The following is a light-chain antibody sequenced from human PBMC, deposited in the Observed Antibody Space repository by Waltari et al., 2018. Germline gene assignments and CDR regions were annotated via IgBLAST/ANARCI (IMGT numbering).Light chain of an antibody. CDR1: QNIGTW. Sequence: IAMTQPPSTLSASVGDSVTITCRASQNIGTWVAWYQQKPGKAPKLLIFDGSTLESGVPSRFSGSASGTDFTLTINSLQPDDFASYFCQQYNSYLSSFGQGTKLEI. V-gene: IGKV1-5*01. CDR2: DGS. J-gene: IGKJ2*01. CDR3: QQYNSYLSS.